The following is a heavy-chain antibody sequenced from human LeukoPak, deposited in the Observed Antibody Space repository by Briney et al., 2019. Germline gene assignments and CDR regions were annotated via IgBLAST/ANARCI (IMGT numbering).Heavy chain of an antibody. CDR1: GGSISSYY. CDR3: ARGLRPHYCSSTSCYIMNWFDP. D-gene: IGHD2-2*01. Sequence: PSETLSLTCTVSGGSISSYYWSWIRQPPGKGLEWIGYIYYSGSTNYNPSLKSRVTISVDTSKNQFSLKLSSVTAADTAVYYCARGLRPHYCSSTSCYIMNWFDPWGQGTLVTVSS. CDR2: IYYSGST. J-gene: IGHJ5*02. V-gene: IGHV4-59*01.